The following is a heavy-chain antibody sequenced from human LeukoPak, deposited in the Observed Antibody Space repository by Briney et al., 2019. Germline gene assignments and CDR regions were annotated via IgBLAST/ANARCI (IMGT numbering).Heavy chain of an antibody. V-gene: IGHV3-23*01. CDR3: AKDLYTVPGACDY. CDR1: GFTFSSYA. CDR2: ISGSGDST. D-gene: IGHD6-19*01. Sequence: GGSLRLSCAASGFTFSSYAMSWVRQAPGKGLEWVSAISGSGDSTYYTDSVKGRFTISRDISRNTMYLQMNSLRVEDTAIYYCAKDLYTVPGACDYWGRGTLVTVSS. J-gene: IGHJ4*02.